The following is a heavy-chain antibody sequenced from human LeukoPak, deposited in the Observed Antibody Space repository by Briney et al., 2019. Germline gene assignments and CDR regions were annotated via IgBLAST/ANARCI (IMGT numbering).Heavy chain of an antibody. V-gene: IGHV3-30*03. CDR3: ARDAVLQVTRLNWFDP. Sequence: PGGSLRLSCAASGFTFSSYGIHWVRQAPGKGLEWVTVISKDGKREWYTDSVKGRFTISRDDSKNTVYLQMNSLRAEDTAVYYCARDAVLQVTRLNWFDPWGQGTLVTVSS. J-gene: IGHJ5*02. CDR1: GFTFSSYG. CDR2: ISKDGKRE. D-gene: IGHD4-17*01.